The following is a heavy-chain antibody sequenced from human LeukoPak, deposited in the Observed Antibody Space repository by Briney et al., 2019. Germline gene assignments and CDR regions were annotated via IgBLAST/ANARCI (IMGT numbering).Heavy chain of an antibody. D-gene: IGHD4-17*01. CDR1: GFTFDDYA. V-gene: IGHV3-9*01. CDR2: ISWNSGSI. Sequence: GRSLRLSCAASGFTFDDYAMHWVRQAPGKGLEWVSGISWNSGSIGYADSVKGRFTISRDNAKNSLYLQMNSLRAEDTALYYCAKAIVTTVTIVYFDYWGQGTLVTVSS. CDR3: AKAIVTTVTIVYFDY. J-gene: IGHJ4*02.